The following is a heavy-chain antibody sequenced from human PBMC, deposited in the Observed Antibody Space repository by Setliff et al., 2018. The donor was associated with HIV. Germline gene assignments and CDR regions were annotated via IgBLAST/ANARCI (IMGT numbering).Heavy chain of an antibody. J-gene: IGHJ3*01. Sequence: SETLSLTCSVSGGSIGGYYWSWIRQPPGKGLEWIGYIYYTGTTKYNPSLKSRVTISIDTSKNQFSLKLTSVTAADTAVYYCAREWLQHTGDDAFDVWGQGTMVTVS. CDR3: AREWLQHTGDDAFDV. CDR1: GGSIGGYY. V-gene: IGHV4-59*01. CDR2: IYYTGTT. D-gene: IGHD5-12*01.